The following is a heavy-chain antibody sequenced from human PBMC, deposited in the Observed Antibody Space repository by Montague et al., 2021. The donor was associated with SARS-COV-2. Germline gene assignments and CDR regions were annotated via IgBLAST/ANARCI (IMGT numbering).Heavy chain of an antibody. V-gene: IGHV4-39*02. J-gene: IGHJ3*02. Sequence: SETLSLTCTVSGGSISSSNYYWDWIRQPPGKGLEWIGSIYDSGSTYYNPSLKSRVTISVDTSKNHFSLKPSSVTAADTAVYYCARRGRKLLPVATTIGGFDIGGQGTMVTVSS. CDR2: IYDSGST. D-gene: IGHD5-12*01. CDR3: ARRGRKLLPVATTIGGFDI. CDR1: GGSISSSNYY.